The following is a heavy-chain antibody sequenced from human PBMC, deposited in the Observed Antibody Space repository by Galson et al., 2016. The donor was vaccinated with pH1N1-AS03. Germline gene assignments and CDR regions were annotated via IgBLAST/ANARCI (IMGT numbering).Heavy chain of an antibody. D-gene: IGHD4-17*01. Sequence: SVKVSCKASGFTFTSYYMHWVRQAPGQGLEWMGIIHPSGGPIYAQHFQGRVSVARDTSTSTVYMELSNLRPDDTAVYYCARDGGHYGDCDYWGQGTLVTVSS. CDR3: ARDGGHYGDCDY. J-gene: IGHJ4*02. V-gene: IGHV1-46*01. CDR1: GFTFTSYY. CDR2: IHPSGGP.